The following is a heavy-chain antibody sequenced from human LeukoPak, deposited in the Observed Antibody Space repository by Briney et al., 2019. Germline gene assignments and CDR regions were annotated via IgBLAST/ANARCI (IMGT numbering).Heavy chain of an antibody. D-gene: IGHD5-18*01. CDR1: GGSISSSSYY. J-gene: IGHJ4*02. V-gene: IGHV4-39*01. CDR2: FYYSGST. CDR3: ARRRSGNSYVDY. Sequence: PSETLSLTCTVSGGSISSSSYYWGWIRQPPGKGLEWIGSFYYSGSTYYNLSLKSRVTISVDTSKNQFSLKLSSVTATDTAVYYCARRRSGNSYVDYWGQGTLVTVSS.